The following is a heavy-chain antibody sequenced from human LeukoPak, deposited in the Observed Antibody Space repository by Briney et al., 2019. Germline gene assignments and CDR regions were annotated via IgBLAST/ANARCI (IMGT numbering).Heavy chain of an antibody. J-gene: IGHJ4*02. CDR3: ARGGRWELLEDYFDY. D-gene: IGHD1-26*01. CDR1: GDSVSSKSAA. Sequence: SQTLSLTCALSGDSVSSKSAAWNWIRQSPSRGLEWLARTYYRYKWYNDYAVSVKIRITINPNTSKNQFSLQLNSVTPEDTAVYYCARGGRWELLEDYFDYWGQGTLVTVSS. CDR2: TYYRYKWYN. V-gene: IGHV6-1*01.